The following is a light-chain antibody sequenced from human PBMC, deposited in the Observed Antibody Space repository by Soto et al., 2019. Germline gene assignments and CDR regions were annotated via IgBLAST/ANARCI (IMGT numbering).Light chain of an antibody. Sequence: DIQMTQSPSSLSASVVHRVAITCRASQSISIYLNWYQQKPGKAPKLLIYAASSLQSGVPSRFSGSGSGAEFTLTISSLQPDDFGSYYCQQSYSPPITFGQGTRLAI. CDR2: AAS. CDR3: QQSYSPPIT. J-gene: IGKJ5*01. V-gene: IGKV1-39*01. CDR1: QSISIY.